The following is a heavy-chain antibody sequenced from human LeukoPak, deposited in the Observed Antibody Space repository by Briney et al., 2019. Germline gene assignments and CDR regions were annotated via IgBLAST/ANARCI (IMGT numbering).Heavy chain of an antibody. D-gene: IGHD3-9*01. CDR1: GFTFSSYA. Sequence: PGGSLRLSCAASGFTFSSYAMSWVRQAPGKGLEWVSAISGSSGSTYYADSVKGRFTISRDNSKNTLYLQMNSLRAEDTAVYYCATTIPPYYDILTGYSDYWGQGTLVTVSS. J-gene: IGHJ4*02. CDR2: ISGSSGST. V-gene: IGHV3-23*01. CDR3: ATTIPPYYDILTGYSDY.